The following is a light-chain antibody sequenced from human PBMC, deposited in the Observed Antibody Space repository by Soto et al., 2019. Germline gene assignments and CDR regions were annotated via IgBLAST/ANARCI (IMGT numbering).Light chain of an antibody. J-gene: IGKJ5*01. CDR3: QQYENLPIT. V-gene: IGKV1-33*01. CDR2: DAS. CDR1: LDIITL. Sequence: DIQMTQSPSSLSASVGDRVTITCQASLDIITLLNWYQEKPGQTPKLLIFDASNLEVGVPSRFSGGRSGTHFTLTITSLQPEDVATYYCQQYENLPITFGQGTRLEIK.